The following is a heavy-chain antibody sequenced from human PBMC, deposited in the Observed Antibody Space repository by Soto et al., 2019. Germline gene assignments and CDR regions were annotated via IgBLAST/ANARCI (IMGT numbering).Heavy chain of an antibody. CDR3: ARPQGDSSGYYNWFDP. V-gene: IGHV1-3*01. Sequence: ASVNVSFKASGYTFTSYAMHWVRQAPGQRLEGMGWINAGNGNTKYSQKFQGRVTITRDTSASTAYMELSSLRSEDTAVYYCARPQGDSSGYYNWFDPWGQGTLVTVSS. CDR2: INAGNGNT. J-gene: IGHJ5*02. CDR1: GYTFTSYA. D-gene: IGHD3-22*01.